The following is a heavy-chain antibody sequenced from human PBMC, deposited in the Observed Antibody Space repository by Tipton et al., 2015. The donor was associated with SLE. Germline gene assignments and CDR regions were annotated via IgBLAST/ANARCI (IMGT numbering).Heavy chain of an antibody. CDR2: IYSGGST. CDR1: GFTVSTNY. CDR3: AKDMVATILGPFDY. J-gene: IGHJ4*02. V-gene: IGHV3-53*04. Sequence: VQLVQSGGGLVQPGGSLRLSSAASGFTVSTNYMSWVRQAPGKGLEWVSVIYSGGSTYYADSVRGRFTISRDNSKNTLYLQMNSLRAEDTAVYYCAKDMVATILGPFDYWGQGVLVTVSS. D-gene: IGHD5-12*01.